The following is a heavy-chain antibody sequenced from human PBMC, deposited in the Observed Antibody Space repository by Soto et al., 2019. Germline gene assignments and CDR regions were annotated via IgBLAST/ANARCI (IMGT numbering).Heavy chain of an antibody. D-gene: IGHD2-15*01. CDR3: TTGSVEGF. Sequence: EVQLVDSGGGLVKPGGSLRLSCAASGFSVTNAWMNWVRQAPGKGLEWVGRVYTSAEGGATNYAAPVKGRFTISRDDSKNMVYLQINSLMTEDTAVYYCTTGSVEGFWGQGTTVTVSS. CDR2: VYTSAEGGAT. CDR1: GFSVTNAW. V-gene: IGHV3-15*07. J-gene: IGHJ6*02.